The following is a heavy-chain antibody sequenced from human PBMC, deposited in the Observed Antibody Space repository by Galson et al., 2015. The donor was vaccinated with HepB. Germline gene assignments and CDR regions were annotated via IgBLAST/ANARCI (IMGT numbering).Heavy chain of an antibody. D-gene: IGHD2-2*01. CDR1: GFTFSSYG. V-gene: IGHV3-33*01. J-gene: IGHJ3*02. CDR3: ARDGYCSSSSCSTPDPFDI. Sequence: SLRLSCAASGFTFSSYGMHWVRQAPGKGLEWVAVIWYDGSNKYYADSVKGRFTISRDNSKNTLYLQMNSLRAEDTAMYYCARDGYCSSSSCSTPDPFDIWGQGTMVTVSS. CDR2: IWYDGSNK.